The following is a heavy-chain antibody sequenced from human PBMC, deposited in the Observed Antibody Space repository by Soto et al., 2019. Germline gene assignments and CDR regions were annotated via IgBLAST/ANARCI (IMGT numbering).Heavy chain of an antibody. J-gene: IGHJ4*02. Sequence: SQTLSLTCAVSGASISTYYWSWFRQPPGKGLEWIGYFYYSGSTNYNPSLKSRVTISVDTSKNQFSLKLSSVTAADTAVYYCARSRGGYFDYWGQGTLVTVSS. V-gene: IGHV4-59*01. CDR2: FYYSGST. CDR3: ARSRGGYFDY. CDR1: GASISTYY. D-gene: IGHD3-22*01.